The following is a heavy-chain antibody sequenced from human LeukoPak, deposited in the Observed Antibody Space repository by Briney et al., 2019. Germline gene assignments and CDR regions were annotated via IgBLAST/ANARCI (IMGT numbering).Heavy chain of an antibody. J-gene: IGHJ4*02. CDR2: INHSGST. V-gene: IGHV4-34*01. CDR3: ARGRGDTAVAVFDY. CDR1: GGSFSGYY. Sequence: SETLSLTCAVYGGSFSGYYWSWIRQPPGKGLEWIGEINHSGSTNYNPSRKSPVTISVDTSKNQFSLKLSSVTAADTAVYYCARGRGDTAVAVFDYWGEGTLVPVSS. D-gene: IGHD5-18*01.